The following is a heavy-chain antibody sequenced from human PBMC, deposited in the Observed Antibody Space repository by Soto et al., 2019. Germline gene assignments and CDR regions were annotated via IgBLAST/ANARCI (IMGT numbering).Heavy chain of an antibody. CDR3: ARGVGAAWY. J-gene: IGHJ4*02. Sequence: QVQLVQSGAEVEKPGASVTVSCKTSGYTFTSYDISWVRQAPGQGLEWMGWISTYSGNTTYAQKFQGRVTMTTHTSTSTVDMDLRRLRSVDTAVYYCARGVGAAWYWGQGTLVTVAS. CDR1: GYTFTSYD. V-gene: IGHV1-18*01. CDR2: ISTYSGNT. D-gene: IGHD2-15*01.